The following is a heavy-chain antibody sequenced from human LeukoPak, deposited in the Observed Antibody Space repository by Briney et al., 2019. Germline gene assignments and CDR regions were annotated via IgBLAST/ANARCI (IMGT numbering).Heavy chain of an antibody. Sequence: PGRSLRLSCAASGFTFSSYGMHWVRQAPGEGLEWVAVISYDGSNKYYADSVKGRFTISRDNSKNTLYLQMNSLRAEDTAVYYCAKDHEPLLWFGELLTDFDYWGQGTLVTVSS. CDR3: AKDHEPLLWFGELLTDFDY. CDR1: GFTFSSYG. D-gene: IGHD3-10*01. V-gene: IGHV3-30*18. J-gene: IGHJ4*02. CDR2: ISYDGSNK.